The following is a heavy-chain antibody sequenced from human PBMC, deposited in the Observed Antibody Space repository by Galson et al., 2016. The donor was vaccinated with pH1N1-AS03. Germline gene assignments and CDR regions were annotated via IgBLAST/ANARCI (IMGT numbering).Heavy chain of an antibody. J-gene: IGHJ5*02. V-gene: IGHV4-39*01. CDR1: GGSISSSSYY. CDR2: IYYSGST. Sequence: SETLSLTCTVSGGSISSSSYYWGWIRQPPGKGLEWIGSIYYSGSTYYNPSLKSRVTISVDTSKNQFSLKLSSVTAADTAVYYCARRVYCDYVNWFDPWGQGTLVTVSS. D-gene: IGHD4-17*01. CDR3: ARRVYCDYVNWFDP.